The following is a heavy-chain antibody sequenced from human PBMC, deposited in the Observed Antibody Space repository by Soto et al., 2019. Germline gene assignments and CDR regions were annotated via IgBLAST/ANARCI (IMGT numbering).Heavy chain of an antibody. CDR1: GGAISSAAYY. D-gene: IGHD5-18*01. J-gene: IGHJ4*02. CDR2: ISHSGST. Sequence: QVQLQESGPGLVKPSQTLSLTCTVSGGAISSAAYYWSWIRQHPGKGLEWIGYISHSGSTYYTPSLKSRVIISADTSKNQFSVNLTSATAADTAVYYCARKYTYGSNFFDCWGQGALVTVSS. CDR3: ARKYTYGSNFFDC. V-gene: IGHV4-31*03.